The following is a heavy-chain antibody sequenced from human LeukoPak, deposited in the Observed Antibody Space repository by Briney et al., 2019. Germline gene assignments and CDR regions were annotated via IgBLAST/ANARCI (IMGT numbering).Heavy chain of an antibody. V-gene: IGHV1-18*01. CDR1: GYTFTSYG. J-gene: IGHJ4*02. Sequence: ASVKVSCKASGYTFTSYGISWVRQAPGQGLEWMGWISAYNGNTNYAQKLQGRVTMTTDTSTSTAYMERRSLRSDDTAVYYCARATYRVATIKPPFDYWGQGTLVTVSS. CDR2: ISAYNGNT. CDR3: ARATYRVATIKPPFDY. D-gene: IGHD5-12*01.